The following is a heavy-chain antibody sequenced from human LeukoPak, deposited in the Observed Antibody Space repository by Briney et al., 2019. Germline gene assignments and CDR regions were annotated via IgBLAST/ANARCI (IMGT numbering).Heavy chain of an antibody. CDR2: IYYSGST. D-gene: IGHD3-10*01. J-gene: IGHJ6*02. CDR1: GGSISSYY. CDR3: ARDFGVWFGELGYYYYGMDV. Sequence: SETLSLTCTVSGGSISSYYWSWIWQPPGKGLEWIGYIYYSGSTNYNPSLKSRVTISVDTSKNQFSLKLSSVTAADTAVYYCARDFGVWFGELGYYYYGMDVWGQGTTVTVSS. V-gene: IGHV4-59*01.